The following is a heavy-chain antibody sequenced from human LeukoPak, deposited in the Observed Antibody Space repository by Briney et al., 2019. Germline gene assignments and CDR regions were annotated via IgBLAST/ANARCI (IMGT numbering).Heavy chain of an antibody. CDR2: ISYDGSNK. J-gene: IGHJ6*03. D-gene: IGHD3-3*01. CDR3: ARDRAFSYYYYYMDV. Sequence: GGSLRLSCAASGFTFSSYAMHWVRQAPGKGLEGVAVISYDGSNKYYADSVKGRFTISRDNSDNTLYLQLNSLRAQDTAVYYCARDRAFSYYYYYMDVWGKGTTVTVSS. CDR1: GFTFSSYA. V-gene: IGHV3-30*04.